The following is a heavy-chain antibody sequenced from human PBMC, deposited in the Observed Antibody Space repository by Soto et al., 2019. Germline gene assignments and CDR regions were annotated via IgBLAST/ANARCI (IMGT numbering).Heavy chain of an antibody. J-gene: IGHJ4*02. D-gene: IGHD3-16*02. CDR3: ARQLYDYVWGSYRYTGGHFDY. V-gene: IGHV3-48*02. CDR2: ISSSSSTI. Sequence: EVQLVESGGGLVQPGGSLRLSCAASGFTFSSYSMTWVRQAPGKGLEWVSYISSSSSTIYYADSVKGRFTICRDNAKNSLYQQRNSLRDEDTAVYYCARQLYDYVWGSYRYTGGHFDYWGQGTLVTVSS. CDR1: GFTFSSYS.